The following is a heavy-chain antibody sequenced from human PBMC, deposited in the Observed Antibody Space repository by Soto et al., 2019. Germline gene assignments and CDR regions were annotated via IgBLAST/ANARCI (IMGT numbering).Heavy chain of an antibody. D-gene: IGHD3-10*01. CDR1: GFTFSSYG. CDR2: ISYDGSNK. J-gene: IGHJ4*02. Sequence: SLRLSCAASGFTFSSYGMHWIRQAPGKGLEWVAVISYDGSNKYYADSVKGRFTISRDNSKNTLYLQMNSLRAEDTAVYYCAKEGSYYPYYFDYWGQGTLVTVSS. V-gene: IGHV3-30*18. CDR3: AKEGSYYPYYFDY.